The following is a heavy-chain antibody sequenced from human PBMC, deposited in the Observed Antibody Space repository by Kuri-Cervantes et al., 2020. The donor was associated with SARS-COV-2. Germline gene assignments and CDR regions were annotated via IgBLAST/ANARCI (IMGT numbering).Heavy chain of an antibody. D-gene: IGHD6-6*01. Sequence: GESLKISCAASGFTFSSYGMHWVRQAPGKGLEWVAVISYDGSNKYYADSVKGRFTISRDNSKNTLYLQMNSLGAEDTAMYYCANLGWGAAPPEYWGQGTLVTVSS. V-gene: IGHV3-30*18. CDR1: GFTFSSYG. J-gene: IGHJ4*02. CDR2: ISYDGSNK. CDR3: ANLGWGAAPPEY.